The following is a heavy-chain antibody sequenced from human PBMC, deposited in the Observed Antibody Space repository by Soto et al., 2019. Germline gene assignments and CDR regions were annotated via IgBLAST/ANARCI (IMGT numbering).Heavy chain of an antibody. V-gene: IGHV1-18*01. CDR1: GYTFTSYG. J-gene: IGHJ4*01. Sequence: QVQLVQSGAEVKKPGASVKVSCKASGYTFTSYGISWVRQAPGQGLEWMGWISAHNGNTKYAQKPQGRVTMTTDTSASTADMELRSLRSDDTAVYYYARDLSYGLCDYWGHGTLVTVSS. CDR3: ARDLSYGLCDY. CDR2: ISAHNGNT. D-gene: IGHD5-18*01.